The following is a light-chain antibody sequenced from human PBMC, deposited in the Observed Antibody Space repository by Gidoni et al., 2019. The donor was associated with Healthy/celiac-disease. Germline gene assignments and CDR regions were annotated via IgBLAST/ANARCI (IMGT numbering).Light chain of an antibody. CDR3: MQALQTPPT. CDR1: QSLLHSNGYNY. J-gene: IGKJ1*01. V-gene: IGKV2-28*01. Sequence: DIVRTQSPLSLPVTPGEPASISCRSSQSLLHSNGYNYLDWYLQKPGQSPQLLIYLGSNRASGVPDRFSGSGSGTDCTLEISRVEAEDVGVYYCMQALQTPPTFGQGTKVEIK. CDR2: LGS.